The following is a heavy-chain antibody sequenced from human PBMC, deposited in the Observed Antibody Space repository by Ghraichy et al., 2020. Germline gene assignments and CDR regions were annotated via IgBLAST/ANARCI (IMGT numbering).Heavy chain of an antibody. Sequence: SETLSLTCTVSGGSISSYYWSWIRQPPGKGLEWIGYIYYSGNTKYNPSLKSRVTISVDTSKRQFSLKLSSVTAADTAVYYCARGADYGGDKMAFDIWGQGTVVTVSS. J-gene: IGHJ3*02. D-gene: IGHD4-23*01. V-gene: IGHV4-59*01. CDR3: ARGADYGGDKMAFDI. CDR1: GGSISSYY. CDR2: IYYSGNT.